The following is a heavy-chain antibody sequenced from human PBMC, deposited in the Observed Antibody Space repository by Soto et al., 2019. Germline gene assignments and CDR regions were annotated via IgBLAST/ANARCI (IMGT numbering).Heavy chain of an antibody. J-gene: IGHJ6*02. V-gene: IGHV3-30-3*01. D-gene: IGHD5-18*01. Sequence: VGSLRLSCAASGFTFSSYAMHWVRQAPGKGLEWVAVISYDGSNKYYADSVKGRFTISRDNSKNTLYLQMNSLRAEDTAVYYCAREPRTWIQLWSPSPGMDVWGQGTTVTVSS. CDR3: AREPRTWIQLWSPSPGMDV. CDR2: ISYDGSNK. CDR1: GFTFSSYA.